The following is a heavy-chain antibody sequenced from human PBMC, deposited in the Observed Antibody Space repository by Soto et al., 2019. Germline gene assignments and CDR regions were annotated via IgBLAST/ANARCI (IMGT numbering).Heavy chain of an antibody. V-gene: IGHV1-2*02. CDR3: ATIAVAGAIFDY. Sequence: ASVKVSCKASGYTFTGYYMHWVRQAPGQGLEWMGWINPNSGGTNYAQKFQGRVTMTRDTSISTAYMELSRLRSDDTAVYYCATIAVAGAIFDYWGQGTLVTVSS. J-gene: IGHJ4*02. CDR1: GYTFTGYY. CDR2: INPNSGGT. D-gene: IGHD6-19*01.